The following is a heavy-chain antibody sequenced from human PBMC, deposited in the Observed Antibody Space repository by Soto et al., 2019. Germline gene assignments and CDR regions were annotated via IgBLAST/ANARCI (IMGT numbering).Heavy chain of an antibody. V-gene: IGHV4-59*01. CDR2: IYYSGST. J-gene: IGHJ4*02. CDR3: ARVSPAASYYDY. Sequence: PSETLSLTCTVSGGSISSYYWSWIRQPPGKGLEWIGYIYYSGSTNYNPSLKSRVTISVDTSKNQFSLKLSSVTAADTAVYYCARVSPAASYYDYWGQVTLVTVSS. CDR1: GGSISSYY. D-gene: IGHD2-2*01.